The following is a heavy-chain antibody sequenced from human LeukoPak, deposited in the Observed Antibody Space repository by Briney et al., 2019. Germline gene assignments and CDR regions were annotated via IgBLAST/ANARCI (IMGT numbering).Heavy chain of an antibody. J-gene: IGHJ4*02. D-gene: IGHD4-17*01. CDR2: IYHSGST. V-gene: IGHV4-38-2*01. CDR3: ARRNYGVTALFDY. Sequence: SETLSLTCAVSGYSISSGYYGGWIRQPPGKGLEWIGSIYHSGSTYYNPSLKSRVTISVDTSKNQFSLKLSSVTAADTAVYYCARRNYGVTALFDYWGQGTLVTVSS. CDR1: GYSISSGYY.